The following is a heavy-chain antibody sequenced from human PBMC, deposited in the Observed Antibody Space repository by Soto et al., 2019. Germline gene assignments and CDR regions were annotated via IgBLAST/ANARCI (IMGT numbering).Heavy chain of an antibody. Sequence: QVQLVESGGGVVQPGRSLRLSCAASGFTFSSYAMHWVRQAPGKGLEWVAVISYDGSNKYYADSVKGRFTISRDNSKNTLYLQMNSLRAEDTAVYYCARDLGGGYSYGANYYYYGMDVRGQGTTVTVSS. J-gene: IGHJ6*02. CDR3: ARDLGGGYSYGANYYYYGMDV. CDR2: ISYDGSNK. CDR1: GFTFSSYA. D-gene: IGHD5-18*01. V-gene: IGHV3-30-3*01.